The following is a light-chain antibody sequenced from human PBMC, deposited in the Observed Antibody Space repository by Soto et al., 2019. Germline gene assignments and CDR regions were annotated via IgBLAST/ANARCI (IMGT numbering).Light chain of an antibody. CDR3: QQYNDWPRT. J-gene: IGKJ1*01. Sequence: EIVRTQSPVTLSVAPGETTKLSCRASQTVTSNLAWYQQKPGRSPRLLLSGASTRATGIPARFSGSGSGTEFTLTISRLQSEGLAVYYCQQYNDWPRTFGQGTKVDIK. CDR2: GAS. CDR1: QTVTSN. V-gene: IGKV3-15*01.